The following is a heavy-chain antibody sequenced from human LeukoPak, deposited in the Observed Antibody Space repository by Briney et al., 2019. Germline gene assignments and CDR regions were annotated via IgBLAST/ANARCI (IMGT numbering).Heavy chain of an antibody. CDR3: ARHAGGISATGTRPFDY. Sequence: SETLSLTCTVSGASFSSSTYYWGWNRQPPGKGLEWIGSIYYSGGTYDNPSLKSRVTMSVDTSKNQFPLKLSSVTAADTAVYYCARHAGGISATGTRPFDYWGQGTLVTVSS. D-gene: IGHD6-13*01. V-gene: IGHV4-39*01. CDR2: IYYSGGT. CDR1: GASFSSSTYY. J-gene: IGHJ4*02.